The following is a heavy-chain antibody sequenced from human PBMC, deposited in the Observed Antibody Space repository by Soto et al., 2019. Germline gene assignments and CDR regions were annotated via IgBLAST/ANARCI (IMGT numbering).Heavy chain of an antibody. CDR1: SGSISSSNW. CDR2: IYHSGST. CDR3: ARVRWPSISYYDILD. J-gene: IGHJ4*02. Sequence: PSETLSLTCAVSSGSISSSNWWSWVRQPPGKGLEWIGEIYHSGSTNYNPSLKSRVTISVDKSKNQFSLKLSSVTAADTAVYYCARVRWPSISYYDILDWGQGTLVTVSS. V-gene: IGHV4-4*02. D-gene: IGHD3-9*01.